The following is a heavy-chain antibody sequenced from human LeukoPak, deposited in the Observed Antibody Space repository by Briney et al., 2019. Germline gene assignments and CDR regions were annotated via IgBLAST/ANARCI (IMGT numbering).Heavy chain of an antibody. CDR2: INHSGST. J-gene: IGHJ4*02. D-gene: IGHD1-26*01. CDR1: GGSIISSSYY. V-gene: IGHV4-39*07. CDR3: ARGTEWAPARAGGTLNYFDY. Sequence: SETLSLTCTVSGGSIISSSYYWSWIRQPPGQGLEWIGEINHSGSTNYNPSLKSRVTISVDTSKNQFSLKLSSVTAAGTAVYYCARGTEWAPARAGGTLNYFDYWGQGTLVTVSS.